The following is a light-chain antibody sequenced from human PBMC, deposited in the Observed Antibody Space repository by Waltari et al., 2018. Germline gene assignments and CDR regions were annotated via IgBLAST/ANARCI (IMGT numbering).Light chain of an antibody. V-gene: IGLV1-47*01. CDR3: AAWDDSLSGHVV. CDR2: RNN. J-gene: IGLJ2*01. CDR1: SSNIGINY. Sequence: QSVLTQPPSASGTPGQRVTISCSGSSSNIGINYVSWYQQLPGTAPKVLIYRNNQRPSGVPDRFSGSKSGTSASLVISGLRSEDEADYYCAAWDDSLSGHVVFGGGTKLTVL.